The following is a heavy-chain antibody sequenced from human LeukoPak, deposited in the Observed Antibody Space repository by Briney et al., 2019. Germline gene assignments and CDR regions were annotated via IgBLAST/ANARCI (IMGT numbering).Heavy chain of an antibody. CDR1: GFTFNTYA. Sequence: GGSLRLSCAASGFTFNTYAMIWVRQAPGKGLEWVSAISGSGDSTFYADSVKGRFTISRDNSKNTLYLKIHSLIADVTAVYYCAKGKGSSSSAIGWWGQGTLVTVSS. J-gene: IGHJ4*02. CDR3: AKGKGSSSSAIGW. D-gene: IGHD3-10*01. CDR2: ISGSGDST. V-gene: IGHV3-23*01.